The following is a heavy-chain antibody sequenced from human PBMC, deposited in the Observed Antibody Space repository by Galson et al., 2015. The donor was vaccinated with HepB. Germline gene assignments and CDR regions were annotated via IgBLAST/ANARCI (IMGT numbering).Heavy chain of an antibody. D-gene: IGHD2-21*02. J-gene: IGHJ3*02. CDR3: AALAYCGGDCYSYAFDI. CDR2: IVVGSGNT. Sequence: SVKVSCKASGFTFTSSAVQWVRQARGQRLEWIGWIVVGSGNTTYAQKFQERVTITRDMSTSTAYMELSSLRSEDTAVYYCAALAYCGGDCYSYAFDIWGQGTMVTVSS. CDR1: GFTFTSSA. V-gene: IGHV1-58*01.